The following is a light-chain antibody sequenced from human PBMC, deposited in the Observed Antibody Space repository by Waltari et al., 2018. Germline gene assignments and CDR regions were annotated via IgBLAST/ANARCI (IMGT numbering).Light chain of an antibody. CDR3: QQYYSTPPHT. V-gene: IGKV4-1*01. CDR1: QSVLYSSNNKNY. Sequence: DIVMTQSPDSLAVSLGERATINCKSSQSVLYSSNNKNYLAWYQQKPGQPPKLLIYWASTRESGVPDRFSGGGSGTDFTFTISSLQAEDVAVYYCQQYYSTPPHTFGQGTKLEIK. CDR2: WAS. J-gene: IGKJ2*01.